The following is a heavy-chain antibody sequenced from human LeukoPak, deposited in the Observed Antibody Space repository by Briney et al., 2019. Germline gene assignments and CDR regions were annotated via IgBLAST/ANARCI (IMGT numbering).Heavy chain of an antibody. J-gene: IGHJ4*02. D-gene: IGHD2-2*01. CDR2: ISYDGSNK. Sequence: GGSLRLSCAASGFTFSSYAMHWVRQAPGKGLEWVAVISYDGSNKYYADSVKGRFTISRDNSKNTLYLQMNSLRAEDTAVYYCAKVGGPAPLYYFDYWGQGTLVTVSS. V-gene: IGHV3-30*04. CDR3: AKVGGPAPLYYFDY. CDR1: GFTFSSYA.